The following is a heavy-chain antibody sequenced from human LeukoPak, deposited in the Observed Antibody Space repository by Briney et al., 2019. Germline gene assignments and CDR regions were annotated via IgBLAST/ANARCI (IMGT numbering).Heavy chain of an antibody. CDR1: GFTFSSYG. CDR3: ARGSTSDWPLDH. J-gene: IGHJ4*02. Sequence: GRSLRLSCAASGFTFSSYGMHWARQAPGKGLEWVAVISYDGSNKYYADSVKGRFTISRDNSKNTLYLQMNSLRAEDTAVYYCARGSTSDWPLDHWGQETLVTISS. CDR2: ISYDGSNK. D-gene: IGHD2-2*01. V-gene: IGHV3-30*03.